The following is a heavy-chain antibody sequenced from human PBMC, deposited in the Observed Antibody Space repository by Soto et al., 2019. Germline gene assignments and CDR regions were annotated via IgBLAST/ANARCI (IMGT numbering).Heavy chain of an antibody. V-gene: IGHV1-46*04. CDR3: AREKSYEFWSGRSPHYYHHYGMDV. CDR2: INPNGGRT. D-gene: IGHD3-3*01. CDR1: GYTFTTYY. Sequence: QVQLVQSGAEVKNPGASVKVSCKASGYTFTTYYIHWVRQAPGQGLEWMGVINPNGGRTTYAQKLEGRVSMTRDTSTSTVYVDLSNLRSEDTAMYYCAREKSYEFWSGRSPHYYHHYGMDVWGQGTTVTVLS. J-gene: IGHJ6*01.